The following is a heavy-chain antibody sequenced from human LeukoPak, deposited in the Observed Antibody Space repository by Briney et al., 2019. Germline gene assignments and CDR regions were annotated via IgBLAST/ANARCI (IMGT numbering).Heavy chain of an antibody. Sequence: PGGSLRLSCAASGFTFSDYYMSWIRQAPGRGLEWVSYISSSGSTIYYADSVKGRFTISRDNAKNSLYLQMNSLRAEDTAVYYCARDAWAGYSSGWTFWYWGQGTLVTVSS. CDR2: ISSSGSTI. J-gene: IGHJ4*02. CDR3: ARDAWAGYSSGWTFWY. D-gene: IGHD6-19*01. CDR1: GFTFSDYY. V-gene: IGHV3-11*04.